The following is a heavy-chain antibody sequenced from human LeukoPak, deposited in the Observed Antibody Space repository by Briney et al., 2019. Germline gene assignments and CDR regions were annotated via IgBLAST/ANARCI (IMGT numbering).Heavy chain of an antibody. J-gene: IGHJ6*03. D-gene: IGHD3-16*01. V-gene: IGHV1-69*06. CDR1: GDSFSSYA. CDR2: VIPIFGTA. CDR3: AKQGAVRQDYYMDV. Sequence: ASVKVSCKASGDSFSSYAITWVRQAPGQGLEWLGRVIPIFGTANYPQKFQGRVTITADILSSTVYIEMTNLTSDDTAVYFCAKQGAVRQDYYMDVWGNGTTVSVS.